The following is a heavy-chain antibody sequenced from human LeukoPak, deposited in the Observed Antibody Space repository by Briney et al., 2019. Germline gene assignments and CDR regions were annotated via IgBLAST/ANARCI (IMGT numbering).Heavy chain of an antibody. D-gene: IGHD3-22*01. CDR1: GFTFSNGW. CDR3: ATDFYDST. J-gene: IGHJ5*02. CDR2: IRSNSDGGTI. Sequence: GGSLRLSCAVSGFTFSNGWMSWVRQAPGKGLEWVGRIRSNSDGGTIDYAAPVKGRFTLSRDDSKTTLYLQMDSLQTEDTAVYYCATDFYDSTWGQGTLVTVSS. V-gene: IGHV3-15*01.